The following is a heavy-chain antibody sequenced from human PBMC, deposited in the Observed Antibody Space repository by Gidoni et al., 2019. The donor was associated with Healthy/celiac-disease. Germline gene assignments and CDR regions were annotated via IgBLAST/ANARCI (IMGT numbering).Heavy chain of an antibody. D-gene: IGHD6-13*01. J-gene: IGHJ6*02. Sequence: EVQLVESGGGLVKPGGSLRLSCAASGFTFRTYSMNWVRQAPGKGLEWVSSISSSSSYIYYADSVKGRFTISRDNAKNSLYLQMNSLRAEDTAVYYCARVQAAAEGDYYYYGMDVWGQGTTVTVSS. CDR1: GFTFRTYS. V-gene: IGHV3-21*01. CDR3: ARVQAAAEGDYYYYGMDV. CDR2: ISSSSSYI.